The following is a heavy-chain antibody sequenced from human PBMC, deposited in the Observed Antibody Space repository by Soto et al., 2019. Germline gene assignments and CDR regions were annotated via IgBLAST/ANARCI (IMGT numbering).Heavy chain of an antibody. V-gene: IGHV4-59*08. D-gene: IGHD6-13*01. Sequence: PSETLSLTCTVSGGSISSYYWSWIRQPPGKGLEWIGYIYYSGSTNYNPSLKSRVTISVDTSKSQFSLKLSSVTAADTAVYYCASSGGIAAAGTRSDDYYYYYYMDVWGKGTTVTVSS. J-gene: IGHJ6*03. CDR1: GGSISSYY. CDR3: ASSGGIAAAGTRSDDYYYYYYMDV. CDR2: IYYSGST.